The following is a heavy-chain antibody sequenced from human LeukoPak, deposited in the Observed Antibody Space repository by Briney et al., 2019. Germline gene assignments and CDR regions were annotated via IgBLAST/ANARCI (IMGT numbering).Heavy chain of an antibody. CDR3: ARRLRPIDY. CDR1: GFTFSSYG. Sequence: GGSLRLSCAASGFTFSSYGMHWVRQAPGKGLEWVAVIWYGGSNKYYADSVKGRFTTSRDNSKNTLYLQMNSLRAEDTAVYYCARRLRPIDYWGQGTLVTVSP. J-gene: IGHJ4*02. V-gene: IGHV3-33*01. D-gene: IGHD4-17*01. CDR2: IWYGGSNK.